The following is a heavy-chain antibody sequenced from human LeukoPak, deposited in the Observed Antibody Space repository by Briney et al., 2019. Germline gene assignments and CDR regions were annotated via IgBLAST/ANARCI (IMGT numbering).Heavy chain of an antibody. CDR1: GSISDYY. D-gene: IGHD6-19*01. CDR2: IYFTGST. J-gene: IGHJ3*02. V-gene: IGHV4-4*09. Sequence: SETLSLTCTGGSISDYYWSWIRQPPGKGLEWIGYIYFTGSTNYNPSLKSRVTISVDTSKNQFSLKLSSVTAADTAVYYCARVTAVAGRRPVDIWGQGTMVTVSS. CDR3: ARVTAVAGRRPVDI.